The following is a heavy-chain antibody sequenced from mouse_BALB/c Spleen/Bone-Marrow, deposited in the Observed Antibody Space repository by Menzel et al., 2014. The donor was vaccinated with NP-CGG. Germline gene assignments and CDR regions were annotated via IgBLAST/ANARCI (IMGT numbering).Heavy chain of an antibody. J-gene: IGHJ4*01. V-gene: IGHV5-6-5*01. CDR1: GFTFSSYA. D-gene: IGHD2-10*02. Sequence: EVQLQQSGGDLVKPGGSLKLSCAASGFTFSSYAMSWVRQTPEKRLEWVASISSGGSTYYPDSVKGRFTISRDSARNILYLQMSSLRSEDTAMYYCAREEYGQKVYAMDYWGQGTSVTVSS. CDR2: ISSGGST. CDR3: AREEYGQKVYAMDY.